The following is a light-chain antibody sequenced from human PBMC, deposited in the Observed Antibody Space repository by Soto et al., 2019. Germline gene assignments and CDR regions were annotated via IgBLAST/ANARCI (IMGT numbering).Light chain of an antibody. Sequence: QSVLTQPPSASATPGQRVTISCSGSSSNIGTNYVYWYQHLPGTAPKLLIYRNDQRPSGVPDRFSGSMSGTAASLAIGGLRSEHEADYYCAAWDDSLSGVVFGGGTKLTVL. CDR2: RND. CDR1: SSNIGTNY. J-gene: IGLJ2*01. CDR3: AAWDDSLSGVV. V-gene: IGLV1-47*01.